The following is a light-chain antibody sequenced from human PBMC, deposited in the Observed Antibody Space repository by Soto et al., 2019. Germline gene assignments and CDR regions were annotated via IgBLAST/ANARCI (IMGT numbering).Light chain of an antibody. V-gene: IGLV1-40*01. CDR2: GNN. J-gene: IGLJ2*01. Sequence: QLVLTQPPSVSGAPGQRVTISCTGSSSNIGAGYDVHWYQQLPGTAPKLLIYGNNNRPSGVPDRFSGSKSGTSASLAITGLQAEDEADYYCQSYDISLSGSVFGGGTKLTVL. CDR1: SSNIGAGYD. CDR3: QSYDISLSGSV.